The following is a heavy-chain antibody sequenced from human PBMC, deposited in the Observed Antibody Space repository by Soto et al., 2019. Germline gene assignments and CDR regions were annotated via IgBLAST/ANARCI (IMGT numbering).Heavy chain of an antibody. J-gene: IGHJ4*02. CDR2: ISGSGGST. CDR1: GFTFSSYA. D-gene: IGHD2-2*01. Sequence: EVQLLESGGGLVQPGGSLRLSCAASGFTFSSYAMSWVRQAPGKGLEWVSAISGSGGSTYYADSVKGRFTISRANSKNTLYLQMNSLRAEDTAVYYCAKGPKHMPGVFMDYWGQGTLVTVSS. V-gene: IGHV3-23*01. CDR3: AKGPKHMPGVFMDY.